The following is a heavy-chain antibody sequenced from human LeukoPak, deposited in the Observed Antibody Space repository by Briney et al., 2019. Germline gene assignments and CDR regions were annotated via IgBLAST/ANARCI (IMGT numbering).Heavy chain of an antibody. V-gene: IGHV1-46*01. CDR1: GYTFTSYY. J-gene: IGHJ4*02. Sequence: ASVKVSCKASGYTFTSYYMHWVRQAPGQGLEWMGIINPSGGSTSYAQKFQGRVTMTRDTSTSTVYMELSSLRSEDTAVYYCARGPVTYYYDSSGYYPFYWGQGTLVTVSS. D-gene: IGHD3-22*01. CDR2: INPSGGST. CDR3: ARGPVTYYYDSSGYYPFY.